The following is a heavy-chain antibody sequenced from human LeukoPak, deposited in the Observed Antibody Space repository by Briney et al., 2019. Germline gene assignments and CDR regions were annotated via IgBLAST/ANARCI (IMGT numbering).Heavy chain of an antibody. V-gene: IGHV3-15*01. CDR2: IKSKTDGGTA. D-gene: IGHD6-13*01. Sequence: GGSLRLSCAASGFTFSDYYMSWIRQAPGKGLEWVGRIKSKTDGGTAEYAAPVKGRFTISRDDSKNTLYLQMSSLKTEDTAVYYCTRYSSSWYYFEYWGQGTLVTGSS. J-gene: IGHJ4*02. CDR1: GFTFSDYY. CDR3: TRYSSSWYYFEY.